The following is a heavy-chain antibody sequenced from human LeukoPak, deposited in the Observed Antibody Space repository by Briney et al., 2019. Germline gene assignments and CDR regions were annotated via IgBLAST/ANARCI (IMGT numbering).Heavy chain of an antibody. J-gene: IGHJ5*02. CDR3: ARQPTSRDGYNWFDP. CDR2: IYYSGST. D-gene: IGHD5-24*01. CDR1: GGSISSYY. Sequence: SETLSLTCTVSGGSISSYYWSWIRQPSGKGLEWIGYIYYSGSTNYNPSLKSRVTISVDTSKNQFSLKLSSVTAADTAVYYCARQPTSRDGYNWFDPWGQGTLVTVSS. V-gene: IGHV4-59*08.